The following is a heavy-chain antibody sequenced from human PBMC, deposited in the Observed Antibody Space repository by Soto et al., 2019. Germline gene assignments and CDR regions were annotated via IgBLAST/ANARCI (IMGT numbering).Heavy chain of an antibody. D-gene: IGHD3-10*01. Sequence: LRLSCAASGFSFSDYYMCWMRQAPGKGLEWVSYISSSGTTIYYADSLKGRFTISRDNAKNLLYLQMNSLRAEDTTVYYCARAGRNGALWGQGTLVTVSS. J-gene: IGHJ4*02. CDR2: ISSSGTTI. CDR3: ARAGRNGAL. CDR1: GFSFSDYY. V-gene: IGHV3-11*01.